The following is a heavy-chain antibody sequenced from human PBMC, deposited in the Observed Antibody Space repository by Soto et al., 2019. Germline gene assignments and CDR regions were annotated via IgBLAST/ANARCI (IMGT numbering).Heavy chain of an antibody. CDR1: GFTVSSHA. V-gene: IGHV3-23*01. CDR2: ITGSGDST. Sequence: EVQLLESGGGLVQPGGSLRLSCAVSGFTVSSHAMSGVRQAPGKGLECVSSITGSGDSTYYADSVKGRFTISRDKSKSTLYLQMNSLRAEDTAVYYCAKDLQFSGWLSAQTFDYWGQGTQVTVSS. CDR3: AKDLQFSGWLSAQTFDY. J-gene: IGHJ4*02. D-gene: IGHD6-19*01.